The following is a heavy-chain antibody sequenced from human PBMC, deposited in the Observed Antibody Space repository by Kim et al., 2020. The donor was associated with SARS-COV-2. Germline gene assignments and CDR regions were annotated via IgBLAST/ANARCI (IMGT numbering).Heavy chain of an antibody. D-gene: IGHD4-17*01. CDR3: ARVKLRGPDYGRNYYGMDV. CDR2: IIPIFGTA. V-gene: IGHV1-69*13. CDR1: GGTFSSYA. J-gene: IGHJ6*02. Sequence: SVKVSCKASGGTFSSYAISWVRQAPGQGLEWMGGIIPIFGTANYAQKFQGRVTITADESTSTAYMELSSLRSEDTAVYYCARVKLRGPDYGRNYYGMDVWGQGTTVTVSS.